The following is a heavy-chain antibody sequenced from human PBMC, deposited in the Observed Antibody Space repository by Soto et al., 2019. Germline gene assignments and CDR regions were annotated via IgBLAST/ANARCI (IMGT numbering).Heavy chain of an antibody. CDR3: AALRVAYCNGTSCYSWFDP. CDR2: IHISGST. Sequence: PSETLSLTCAVYGGSFSSYYWSWIRQPAGKGLEWIGRIHISGSTNYNPSPQSRVTMSVDTSENQFSLKLSSVTAADTAVYYCAALRVAYCNGTSCYSWFDPWGQGTMVTVSS. CDR1: GGSFSSYY. J-gene: IGHJ5*02. V-gene: IGHV4-59*10. D-gene: IGHD2-15*01.